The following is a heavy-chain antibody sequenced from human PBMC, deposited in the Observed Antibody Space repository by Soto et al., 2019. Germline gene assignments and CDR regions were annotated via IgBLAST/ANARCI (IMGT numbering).Heavy chain of an antibody. J-gene: IGHJ6*02. CDR2: INAFNGNT. D-gene: IGHD6-19*01. Sequence: QVPLVQSGAEVKTPGASVKVSCKASGYTFTSYSISWMRQAPGQGLEWMGWINAFNGNTNYAPKFQGRVTMTTDTSTSIVYMALRSLRSDDTAVYYGARDWDNSGWGGGRGMDVWGQGTTVIVSS. CDR3: ARDWDNSGWGGGRGMDV. CDR1: GYTFTSYS. V-gene: IGHV1-18*01.